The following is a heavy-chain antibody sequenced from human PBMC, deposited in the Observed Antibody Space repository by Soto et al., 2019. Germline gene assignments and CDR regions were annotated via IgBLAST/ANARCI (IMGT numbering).Heavy chain of an antibody. CDR2: INAGNGNT. CDR3: ARGGYADYVQGYYYSMDV. J-gene: IGHJ6*02. CDR1: GYTFTSYA. D-gene: IGHD4-17*01. Sequence: QVQLVQSGAEVKKPGAPVKDSCKASGYTFTSYAMHWVRQAPGQRLEWMGWINAGNGNTKYSQKFQGRVTITRDTSASSGYMELSSLRSEATAVYYCARGGYADYVQGYYYSMDVWGQGSTVTVSS. V-gene: IGHV1-3*01.